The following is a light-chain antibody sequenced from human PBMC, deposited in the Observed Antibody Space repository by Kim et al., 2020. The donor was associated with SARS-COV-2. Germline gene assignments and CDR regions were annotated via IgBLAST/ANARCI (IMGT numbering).Light chain of an antibody. V-gene: IGKV3-15*01. CDR2: GAS. CDR3: QQYNNWRLT. CDR1: QSVSSN. Sequence: GSPGERATLSCRASQSVSSNLAWYQQKPGQAPRLLIYGASTRATGIPARFSGSGSGTEFTLTISSLQSEDFAVYYCQQYNNWRLTFGGGTKVDIK. J-gene: IGKJ4*01.